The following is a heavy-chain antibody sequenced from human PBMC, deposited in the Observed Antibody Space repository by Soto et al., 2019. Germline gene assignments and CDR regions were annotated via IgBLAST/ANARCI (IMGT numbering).Heavy chain of an antibody. Sequence: GGSLRLSCAASGFTLSSYWMSWVRQAPGKGLEWVANIRQDGSEKYYVDSVKGRFTISRDNAKNSLYLQMNSLRAEDTAVYYCARGADYLNWGQGTLVTVSS. CDR3: ARGADYLN. J-gene: IGHJ4*02. CDR2: IRQDGSEK. V-gene: IGHV3-7*03. D-gene: IGHD4-17*01. CDR1: GFTLSSYW.